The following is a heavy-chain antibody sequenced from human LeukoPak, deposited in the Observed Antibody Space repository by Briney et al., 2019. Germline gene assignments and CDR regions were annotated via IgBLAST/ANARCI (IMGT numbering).Heavy chain of an antibody. J-gene: IGHJ5*02. CDR3: AALDSSSGWFDP. V-gene: IGHV4-39*01. Sequence: SETLSLTCSVSGTSISSSGYFWGWIRQPPGKGLRWIGSIHYGGSTFYNPSLKSRVTISQDTSKDQFSLKLTSVTAADTAVYYCAALDSSSGWFDPWGQGILVTVSS. D-gene: IGHD6-6*01. CDR2: IHYGGST. CDR1: GTSISSSGYF.